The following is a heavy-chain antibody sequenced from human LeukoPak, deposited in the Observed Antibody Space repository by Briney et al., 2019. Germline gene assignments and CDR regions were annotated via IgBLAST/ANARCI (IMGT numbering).Heavy chain of an antibody. Sequence: GRSLRLSCAASGFTFDDYAMHWVRQAPGKGLEWVSGISWNSGSIGYADSVKGRFTISRDNAKNSLYLQMNSLRAEDTALYYCAKDSGSSSWYEFDYRGQGTLVTVSS. CDR3: AKDSGSSSWYEFDY. CDR1: GFTFDDYA. J-gene: IGHJ4*02. V-gene: IGHV3-9*01. D-gene: IGHD6-13*01. CDR2: ISWNSGSI.